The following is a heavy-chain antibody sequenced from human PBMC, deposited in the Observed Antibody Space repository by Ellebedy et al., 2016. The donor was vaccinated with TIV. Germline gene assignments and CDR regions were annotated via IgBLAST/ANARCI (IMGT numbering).Heavy chain of an antibody. CDR2: ISGNGRNT. Sequence: GGSLRLSCAASGFTFSNYAMTWVRQAPGKGLEWVSAISGNGRNTHYANPLKDRFTVSIDNSRNTLYLQLDSLRGEDTAVYYCTQTNWGSGGFYGMDVWGQGTTVTVSS. D-gene: IGHD7-27*01. J-gene: IGHJ6*02. CDR1: GFTFSNYA. V-gene: IGHV3-23*01. CDR3: TQTNWGSGGFYGMDV.